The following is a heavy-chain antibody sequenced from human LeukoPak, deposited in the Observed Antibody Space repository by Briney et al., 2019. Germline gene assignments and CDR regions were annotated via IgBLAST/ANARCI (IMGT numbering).Heavy chain of an antibody. CDR2: INHSGST. CDR1: GGSFSGYY. J-gene: IGHJ5*02. D-gene: IGHD4-4*01. CDR3: ARDAPTVTTGA. V-gene: IGHV4-34*01. Sequence: SETLSLTCAVYGGSFSGYYWSWIRQPPGKGLEWIGEINHSGSTNYNPSLKSRVTISVDTSKNQFSLRLSSVTAADTAVYYCARDAPTVTTGAWGQGTLVTVSS.